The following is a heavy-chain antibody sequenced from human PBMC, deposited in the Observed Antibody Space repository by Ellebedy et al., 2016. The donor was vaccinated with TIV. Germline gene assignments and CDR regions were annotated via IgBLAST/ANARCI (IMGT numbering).Heavy chain of an antibody. V-gene: IGHV3-23*01. D-gene: IGHD5/OR15-5a*01. CDR1: GFTFSTYA. CDR2: ITGSGAGT. Sequence: PGGSLRLSCDASGFTFSTYAMTWVRQAPGKGLEWVSGITGSGAGTYYADSVKGRFTISRDNAKNSLYLQMNSLRVEDTALYYCAKGVSRTGVGGWGYHMDVWGKGTTVTVSS. CDR3: AKGVSRTGVGGWGYHMDV. J-gene: IGHJ6*03.